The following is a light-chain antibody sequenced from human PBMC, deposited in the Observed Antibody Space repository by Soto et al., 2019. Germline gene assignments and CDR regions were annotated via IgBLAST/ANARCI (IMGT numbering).Light chain of an antibody. CDR1: SSDVGGYNY. Sequence: QSALTQPASVSGSPGQSITISCTGTSSDVGGYNYVSWYQQHPGKAPELMIYEVSNRPSGVSNRFSGSKSGNTASLTISGLQAEDEADYYCAAWDDSLNGWVFGGGTKLTVL. CDR2: EVS. CDR3: AAWDDSLNGWV. J-gene: IGLJ3*02. V-gene: IGLV2-14*01.